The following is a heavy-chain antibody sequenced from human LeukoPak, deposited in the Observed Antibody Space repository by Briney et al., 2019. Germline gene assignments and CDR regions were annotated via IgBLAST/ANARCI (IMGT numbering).Heavy chain of an antibody. V-gene: IGHV3-23*01. D-gene: IGHD2-15*01. J-gene: IGHJ4*02. CDR2: VSGGSSNT. CDR3: AKAPVTTCRGAFCYPFDY. CDR1: GFTFSDYA. Sequence: PGGSLRLSCAASGFTFSDYAMGWVRQAPGKGLEWVSAVSGGSSNTYYADSVKGRFTISRDSSKNTLFLQMNRLRPEDAAVYYSAKAPVTTCRGAFCYPFDYWGLGTLVTVSS.